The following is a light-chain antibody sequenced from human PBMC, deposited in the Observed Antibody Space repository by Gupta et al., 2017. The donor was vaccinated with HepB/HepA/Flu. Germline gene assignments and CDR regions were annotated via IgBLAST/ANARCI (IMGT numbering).Light chain of an antibody. CDR3: RQYKHWAHT. J-gene: IGKJ2*01. CDR1: QSLVQTNGNTY. V-gene: IGKV2-30*02. Sequence: VVMTHPPLSLPLTLGQPASISCTSSQSLVQTNGNTYLDWFQQRPSQSPRRLIYKGSKRDCGVPDRFSGSGSGTEFTLKISRVEAEDVGVYYCRQYKHWAHTFGQGTKLEIE. CDR2: KGS.